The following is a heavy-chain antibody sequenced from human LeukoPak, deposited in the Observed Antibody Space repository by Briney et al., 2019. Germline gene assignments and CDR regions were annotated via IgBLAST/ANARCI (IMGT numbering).Heavy chain of an antibody. D-gene: IGHD1-26*01. CDR1: GGSISSSSYY. J-gene: IGHJ3*02. CDR3: ARHSGSYLKSALHI. CDR2: MYYSGST. Sequence: PSETLSLTCTVSGGSISSSSYYWGWIRQPPVKGLEWIGSMYYSGSTYYNPSLKSRVTISVDTSKNQFSLELTSVTAADTAVYYCARHSGSYLKSALHIWGQGTMVTVSS. V-gene: IGHV4-39*01.